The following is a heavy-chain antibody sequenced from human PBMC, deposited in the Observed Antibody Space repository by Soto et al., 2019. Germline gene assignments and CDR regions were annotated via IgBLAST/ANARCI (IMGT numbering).Heavy chain of an antibody. CDR1: GYTFTSYY. CDR2: INPSGGST. CDR3: AHDSSGYYSDPTYYYYYGMDV. V-gene: IGHV1-46*01. Sequence: ASVKVSCKASGYTFTSYYMHWVRQAPGQGLEWMGIINPSGGSTSYAQKFQGRVTMTRDTSTSTVYMELSSLRSEDTAVYYCAHDSSGYYSDPTYYYYYGMDVWGQGTAVTVSS. D-gene: IGHD3-22*01. J-gene: IGHJ6*02.